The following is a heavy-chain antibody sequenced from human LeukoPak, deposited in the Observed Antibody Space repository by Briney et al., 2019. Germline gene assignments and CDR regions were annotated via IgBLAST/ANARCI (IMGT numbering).Heavy chain of an antibody. J-gene: IGHJ4*02. CDR3: RFNYDSTPAYFDY. V-gene: IGHV1-69*04. Sequence: SVKVSCKASGGTFSSYAISWVRQAPGQGLEWMGRIIPILGIANYAQKFQGRVTITADKSTSTAYMELSSLRSEDTAVYYCRFNYDSTPAYFDYWGQGTLVTVSS. CDR2: IIPILGIA. CDR1: GGTFSSYA. D-gene: IGHD3-22*01.